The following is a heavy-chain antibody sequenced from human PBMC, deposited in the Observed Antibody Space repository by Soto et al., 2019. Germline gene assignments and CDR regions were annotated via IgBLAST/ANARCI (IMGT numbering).Heavy chain of an antibody. CDR3: ARRPVGSPEDAFDI. CDR1: GGSISSGGYY. V-gene: IGHV4-31*03. CDR2: IYYSGST. D-gene: IGHD1-26*01. Sequence: SETLSLTCTVSGGSISSGGYYWSWIRQHPGKGLEWIGYIYYSGSTYYNPSLKSRVTISVDTSKNQFSLKLSSVTAADTAVYYCARRPVGSPEDAFDIWGQGTMVTVSS. J-gene: IGHJ3*02.